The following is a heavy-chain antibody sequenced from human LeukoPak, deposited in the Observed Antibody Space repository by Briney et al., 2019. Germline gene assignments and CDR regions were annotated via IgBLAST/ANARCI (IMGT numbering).Heavy chain of an antibody. CDR3: AKGGASQEYNWFDP. V-gene: IGHV3-20*04. D-gene: IGHD2-2*01. CDR1: GFTFDDYG. CDR2: INWNGGST. Sequence: GGSLRLSCAASGFTFDDYGMSWVRQAPGKGLEWVPGINWNGGSTGYADSVKGRFTISRDNAKNSLYLQMNSLRAEDTALYYCAKGGASQEYNWFDPWGQGTLVTVSS. J-gene: IGHJ5*02.